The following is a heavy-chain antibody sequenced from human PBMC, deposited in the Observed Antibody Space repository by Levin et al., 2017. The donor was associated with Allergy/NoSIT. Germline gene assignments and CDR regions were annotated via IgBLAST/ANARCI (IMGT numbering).Heavy chain of an antibody. CDR3: ARAEVRNCDRTTCFAKWFDS. CDR2: ISTSGTT. V-gene: IGHV4-61*02. CDR1: GGSISSGSYF. Sequence: SETLSLSCSVSGGSISSGSYFWTWIRQPAGRGLEWIGRISTSGTTNYNPSLNSRVTISVDTSKNLFSLNLNAVTAADTAVYYCARAEVRNCDRTTCFAKWFDSWGQGTLVTVSS. D-gene: IGHD2-2*01. J-gene: IGHJ5*01.